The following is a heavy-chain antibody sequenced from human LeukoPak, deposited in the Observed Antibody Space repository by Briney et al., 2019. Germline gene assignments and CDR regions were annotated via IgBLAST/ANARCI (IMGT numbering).Heavy chain of an antibody. Sequence: GGSLRLSCAASGFIFSSYSMHWVRQAPGKGLEYVSAISTNGGNTYYADSVKGRFTISRDNSKNTLYLQMGSLRAEDMAVFYCARVGATGAFDIWGQGTMVTVSS. V-gene: IGHV3-64*02. D-gene: IGHD1-26*01. J-gene: IGHJ3*02. CDR2: ISTNGGNT. CDR1: GFIFSSYS. CDR3: ARVGATGAFDI.